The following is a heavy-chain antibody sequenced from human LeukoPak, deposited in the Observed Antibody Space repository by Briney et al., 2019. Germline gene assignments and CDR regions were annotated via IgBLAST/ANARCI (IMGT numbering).Heavy chain of an antibody. CDR2: FYGGDSDN. Sequence: GESLKISFKGSGYTFTSYWIGWARKLPGKGLEWMGTFYGGDSDNRYSPSFQGQVTISVDKSISTAYLQRSSLKASDTAMYYCAISSGWFGSYDYWGQGTLVTVSS. V-gene: IGHV5-51*01. D-gene: IGHD6-19*01. CDR3: AISSGWFGSYDY. J-gene: IGHJ4*02. CDR1: GYTFTSYW.